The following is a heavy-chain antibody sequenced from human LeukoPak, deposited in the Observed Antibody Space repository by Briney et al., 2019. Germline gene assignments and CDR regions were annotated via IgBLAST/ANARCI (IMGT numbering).Heavy chain of an antibody. CDR1: GYRFTSNW. CDR2: IYPHDSDT. J-gene: IGHJ2*01. V-gene: IGHV5-51*01. D-gene: IGHD7-27*01. Sequence: GESPKISCKGSGYRFTSNWIAWVRQMPGKGLEWMGIIYPHDSDTRYSPSFQGQVTISVDKSISIAYLQWSSLKASDTAMYYCATRAVTGDSYFDLWGRGTLVTVFS. CDR3: ATRAVTGDSYFDL.